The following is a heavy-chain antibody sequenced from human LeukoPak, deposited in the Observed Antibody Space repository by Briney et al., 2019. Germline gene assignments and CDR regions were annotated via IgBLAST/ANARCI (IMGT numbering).Heavy chain of an antibody. CDR2: ISGSGGST. CDR1: GFTLSSYA. J-gene: IGHJ4*02. CDR3: AKHMRQWELLSGDY. D-gene: IGHD1-26*01. Sequence: HTGGSLRLSCAASGFTLSSYAMSWVRQAPGKGLEWVSAISGSGGSTYYADSVKGRFTISRDNSKNTLYLQMNSLRAEDTAVYYCAKHMRQWELLSGDYWGQGTLVTVSS. V-gene: IGHV3-23*01.